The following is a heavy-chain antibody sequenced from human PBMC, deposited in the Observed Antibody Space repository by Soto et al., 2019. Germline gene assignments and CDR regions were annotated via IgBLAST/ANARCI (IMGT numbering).Heavy chain of an antibody. D-gene: IGHD3-10*01. CDR3: ARVWGGAFDI. V-gene: IGHV4-59*01. CDR1: GGSISSYY. CDR2: IYYSGST. J-gene: IGHJ3*02. Sequence: SETLSLTCTVSGGSISSYYCSWIRQPPGKGLEWIGYIYYSGSTNYNPSLKSRVTISVDTSKNQFSLKLSSVTAADTAVYYCARVWGGAFDIWGQGTMVTVSS.